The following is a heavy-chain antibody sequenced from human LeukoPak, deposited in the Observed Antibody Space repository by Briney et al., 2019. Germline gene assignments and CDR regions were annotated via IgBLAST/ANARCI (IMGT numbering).Heavy chain of an antibody. Sequence: ASVKVSCKASGYTFTGYGISWVRQAPGQGLEWMGWISVYSGHTNYAQKFQGRVTMTTDTSTTTAYMELGSLRSDDTAVYYCARYSGNSYFYWGQGTLVTVSS. J-gene: IGHJ4*02. D-gene: IGHD1-26*01. CDR1: GYTFTGYG. V-gene: IGHV1-18*01. CDR2: ISVYSGHT. CDR3: ARYSGNSYFY.